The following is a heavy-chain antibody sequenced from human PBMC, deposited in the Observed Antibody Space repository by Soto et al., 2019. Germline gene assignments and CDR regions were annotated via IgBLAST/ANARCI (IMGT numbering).Heavy chain of an antibody. CDR2: INAGNGNT. J-gene: IGHJ6*02. V-gene: IGHV1-3*01. CDR3: ASHAFDFWSGYFVVPYGMDV. D-gene: IGHD3-3*01. Sequence: ASVKVSCKASGFTFTSYAMHWVRQAPGQRLEWMGWINAGNGNTKYSQKFQGRVTITRDTSASTAYMELSSLRSEDTAGYYCASHAFDFWSGYFVVPYGMDVWGQGTTVTVSS. CDR1: GFTFTSYA.